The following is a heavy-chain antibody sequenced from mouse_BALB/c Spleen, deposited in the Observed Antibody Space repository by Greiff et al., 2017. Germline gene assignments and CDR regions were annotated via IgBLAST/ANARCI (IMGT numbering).Heavy chain of an antibody. D-gene: IGHD2-3*01. CDR2: INPGSGGT. J-gene: IGHJ4*01. CDR3: ARGLLRAMDY. V-gene: IGHV1-54*01. CDR1: GYAFTNYL. Sequence: QVQLQQSGAELVRPGTSVKVSCKASGYAFTNYLIEWVKQRPGQGLEWIGVINPGSGGTNYNEKFKGKATLTADKSSSTAYMQLSSLTSDDSAVYFCARGLLRAMDYWGQGTSVTVSS.